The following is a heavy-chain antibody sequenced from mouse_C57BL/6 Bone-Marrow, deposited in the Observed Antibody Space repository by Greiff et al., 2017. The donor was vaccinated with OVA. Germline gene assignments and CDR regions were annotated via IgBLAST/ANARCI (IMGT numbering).Heavy chain of an antibody. CDR2: IDPEDGDT. CDR3: TPIYYGYDDYAMDY. V-gene: IGHV14-1*01. D-gene: IGHD2-2*01. CDR1: GFNIKDYY. Sequence: VQLQQSGAELVRPGASVKLSCTASGFNIKDYYMHWVKQRPEQGLEWIGRIDPEDGDTEYAPKFQGKATMTADTSSNTAYLQLSSLTSEDTAVYYCTPIYYGYDDYAMDYWGQGTSVTVSS. J-gene: IGHJ4*01.